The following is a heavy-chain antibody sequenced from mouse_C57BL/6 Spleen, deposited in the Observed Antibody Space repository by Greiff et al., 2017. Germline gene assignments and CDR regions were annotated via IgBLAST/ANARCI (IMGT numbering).Heavy chain of an antibody. CDR3: ARGGAFDY. Sequence: QVQLQQPGAELVKPGASVKLSCKASGYTFTSYWMPWVKQRPGQGLEWIGEIDPSDSYTNYTQKFKGKATLTVDTTSSTAYMQLSSLTSEDSAVYYCARGGAFDYWGQGTTLTVSS. V-gene: IGHV1-50*01. J-gene: IGHJ2*01. CDR1: GYTFTSYW. CDR2: IDPSDSYT.